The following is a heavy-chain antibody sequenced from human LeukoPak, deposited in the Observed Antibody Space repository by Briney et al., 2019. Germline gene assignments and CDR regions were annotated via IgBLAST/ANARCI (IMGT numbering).Heavy chain of an antibody. V-gene: IGHV4-30-2*01. CDR2: IYQSGNT. J-gene: IGHJ3*02. D-gene: IGHD3-3*01. CDR1: GGSISSDNSY. CDR3: AREPRENYDSDAFDI. Sequence: PSQTLFLTCTVSGGSISSDNSYWSWVRQPPGKGLEWIGYIYQSGNTYYNPSLVSRVTISVDRSNNQFSLKLTSVTAADTAVYYCAREPRENYDSDAFDIWGQGTMVTVSS.